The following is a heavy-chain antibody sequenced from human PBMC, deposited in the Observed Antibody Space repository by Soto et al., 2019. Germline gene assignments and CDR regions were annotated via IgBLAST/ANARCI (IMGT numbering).Heavy chain of an antibody. D-gene: IGHD3-22*01. CDR3: AVPYDSSGYYFDY. Sequence: QVQLVQSGAEVKKPGASVKVSCKASGYTFTSYAMHWVRQAPGQRLEWMGWINAGNGNTKYSQKCQGRVTITRDTSASTAYMELSSLRSEDTAVYYCAVPYDSSGYYFDYWGQGTLVTVSS. J-gene: IGHJ4*02. V-gene: IGHV1-3*01. CDR2: INAGNGNT. CDR1: GYTFTSYA.